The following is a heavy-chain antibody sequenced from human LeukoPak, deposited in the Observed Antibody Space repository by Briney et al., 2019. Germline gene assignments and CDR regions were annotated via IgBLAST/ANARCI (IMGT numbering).Heavy chain of an antibody. J-gene: IGHJ5*02. Sequence: GGSLRLSCAASGFTFSSYEMNWVRQAPGKGLEWVSYISSSGITIYYADSVKGRFTISRDNPENTLYLQMHSLRAEDTAVYYCAKDIFPFLWFGEPWRGFDPWGQGTLVTVSS. D-gene: IGHD3-10*01. CDR1: GFTFSSYE. V-gene: IGHV3-48*03. CDR2: ISSSGITI. CDR3: AKDIFPFLWFGEPWRGFDP.